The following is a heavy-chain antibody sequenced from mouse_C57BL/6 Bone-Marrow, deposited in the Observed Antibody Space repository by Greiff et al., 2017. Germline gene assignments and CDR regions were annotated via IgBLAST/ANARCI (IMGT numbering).Heavy chain of an antibody. CDR1: RVDFSRYW. D-gene: IGHD5-1*01. CDR3: ANLPYFDY. CDR2: INPDSSKI. V-gene: IGHV4-1*01. Sequence: EASRVDFSRYWMSWVRRAPGKRLEWIVEINPDSSKINYAPSLKDKFIISRDNAKNTLYLQMSKVRSEDTALYYCANLPYFDYWGQGTTLTVSS. J-gene: IGHJ2*01.